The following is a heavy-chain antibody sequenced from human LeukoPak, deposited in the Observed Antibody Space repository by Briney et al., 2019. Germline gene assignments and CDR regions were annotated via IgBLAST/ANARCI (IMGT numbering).Heavy chain of an antibody. CDR1: GFTFSSYW. CDR2: IKQDGSEK. V-gene: IGHV3-7*03. J-gene: IGHJ5*02. CDR3: ARGNSGSYSQDWFDP. D-gene: IGHD1-26*01. Sequence: GGSLRPSCAASGFTFSSYWMSWVRQAPGKGLEWVSNIKQDGSEKYYVDSVKGRFTISRDNAKNSLYLQMNSLRTEDMAFYYCARGNSGSYSQDWFDPWGQGTLVTVSS.